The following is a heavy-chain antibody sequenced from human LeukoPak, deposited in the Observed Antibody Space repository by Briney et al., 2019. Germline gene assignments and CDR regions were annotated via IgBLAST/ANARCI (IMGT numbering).Heavy chain of an antibody. Sequence: GGSLRLSCAASGFTFSSYSMNWVRQAPGKGLEWVANIKKDGSEKYYVDSVKGRFTISRDNAKTSLYLQMNSLRAEDTAVYYCARHLSGITGYTYGRGIDNWGQGTLVTVSS. CDR1: GFTFSSYS. J-gene: IGHJ4*02. D-gene: IGHD5-18*01. CDR2: IKKDGSEK. CDR3: ARHLSGITGYTYGRGIDN. V-gene: IGHV3-7*01.